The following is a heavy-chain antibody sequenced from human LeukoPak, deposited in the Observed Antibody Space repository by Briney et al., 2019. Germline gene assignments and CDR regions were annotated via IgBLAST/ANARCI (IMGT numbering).Heavy chain of an antibody. V-gene: IGHV1-46*01. CDR1: GYIFTNYY. Sequence: ASVKVSCKASGYIFTNYYIHWVRQAPGQGLEWMGMINPSGGRTTYAKKFQGRVTMTRDTSTNTVYTEPSSLRSDDTAVYYCARDYYGGHNLYNFDFWGQGTRVIVSS. CDR3: ARDYYGGHNLYNFDF. CDR2: INPSGGRT. J-gene: IGHJ4*02. D-gene: IGHD3-10*01.